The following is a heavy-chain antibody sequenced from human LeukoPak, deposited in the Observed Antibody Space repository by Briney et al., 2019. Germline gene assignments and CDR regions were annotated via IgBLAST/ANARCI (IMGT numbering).Heavy chain of an antibody. Sequence: PSETLSLTCAVYGESFSGYYWSWIRQPPGKGEEWIGEINHRGSTNYNTYLKSRVTLSIEKSKNQFPFKLNSMTAAATAVYYCAGGGPQDDYGDNIDFDYWGEGTLVTVSS. CDR1: GESFSGYY. CDR2: INHRGST. CDR3: AGGGPQDDYGDNIDFDY. D-gene: IGHD4-23*01. V-gene: IGHV4-34*01. J-gene: IGHJ4*02.